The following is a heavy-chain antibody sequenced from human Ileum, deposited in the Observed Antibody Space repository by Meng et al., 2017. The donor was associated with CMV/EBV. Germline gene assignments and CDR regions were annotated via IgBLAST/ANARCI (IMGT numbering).Heavy chain of an antibody. CDR1: GYTFTGYY. Sequence: SVKVSCKASGYTFTGYYMHWLRQAPGQGPEWLGGIIPALGIVDFAQKFQGRLTITADKSTSTVDMTLSSLRSDDTAVYYCGNILGNCNRAACLDDAFENWGQGTMVTVSS. J-gene: IGHJ3*02. V-gene: IGHV1-69*10. CDR2: IIPALGIV. D-gene: IGHD2/OR15-2a*01. CDR3: GNILGNCNRAACLDDAFEN.